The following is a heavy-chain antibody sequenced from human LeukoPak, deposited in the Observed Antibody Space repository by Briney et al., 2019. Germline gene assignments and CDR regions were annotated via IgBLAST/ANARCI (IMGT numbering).Heavy chain of an antibody. CDR2: IIPIFGTA. D-gene: IGHD3-22*01. CDR1: GGTFASYA. Sequence: GSSVKFSCKASGGTFASYAISWVGQAPGQGLEWMGGIIPIFGTANYAQKFQGRVTITADESTSTAYMELSSLRSEDTAVYYCARGTGYDSNDYWGQGTLVTVSS. J-gene: IGHJ4*02. V-gene: IGHV1-69*01. CDR3: ARGTGYDSNDY.